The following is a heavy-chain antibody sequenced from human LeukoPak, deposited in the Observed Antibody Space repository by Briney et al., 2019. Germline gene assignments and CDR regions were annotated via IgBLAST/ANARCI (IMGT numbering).Heavy chain of an antibody. D-gene: IGHD3-10*01. CDR1: GGSISSGGYY. Sequence: SQTLSLTCTVSGGSISSGGYYWSWIRQHPGKGLEWIGYIYYSGSTYYNPSLKSRVIISLDTSKNQFSLKLNSVTAADTAVYYCANYGSGSYRFDPWGQGTLVTVSS. J-gene: IGHJ5*02. CDR3: ANYGSGSYRFDP. CDR2: IYYSGST. V-gene: IGHV4-31*03.